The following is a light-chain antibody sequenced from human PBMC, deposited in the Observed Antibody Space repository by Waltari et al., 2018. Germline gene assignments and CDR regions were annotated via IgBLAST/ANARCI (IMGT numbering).Light chain of an antibody. J-gene: IGLJ1*01. CDR2: EVS. V-gene: IGLV2-14*01. CDR1: DSDVGAYDF. CDR3: SSYTTSSAPGV. Sequence: QSALTQPASVSGSPGQSITISCSGTDSDVGAYDFVSWYQQPPGKDPHLIIYEVSNRPSGISNRFSASKSGNTASLTISGLQAEDEADYYCSSYTTSSAPGVFGTGTRVTVL.